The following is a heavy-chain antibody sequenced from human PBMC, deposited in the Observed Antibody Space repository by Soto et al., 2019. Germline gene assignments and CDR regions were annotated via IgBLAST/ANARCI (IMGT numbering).Heavy chain of an antibody. CDR1: GLSVSSYA. D-gene: IGHD3-3*01. V-gene: IGHV3-23*01. Sequence: PGGCMRLCSAAPGLSVSSYAMSWVLQAPGKGLEWVSTISGSGAFTYYAASVKGRFTISRDNSKNTLYLQMNSLRAEDTAVYYCANYRGDFWSGYLAYYYYGLDVWGQGTTVTVSS. CDR2: ISGSGAFT. J-gene: IGHJ6*02. CDR3: ANYRGDFWSGYLAYYYYGLDV.